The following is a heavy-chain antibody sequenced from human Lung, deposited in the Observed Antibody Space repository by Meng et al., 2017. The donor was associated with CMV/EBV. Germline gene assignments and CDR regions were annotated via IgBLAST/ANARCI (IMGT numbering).Heavy chain of an antibody. D-gene: IGHD2-2*01. CDR3: ARTRIEVEPDGRKIKYYNYGMDV. Sequence: ASXXVSXKASGYTFTTYDINWVRQATGQGLEWMGWMNPNSGNTGYAQKFQGRVTLTRVTSISTAYVELSSLTSDDTAVYYCARTRIEVEPDGRKIKYYNYGMDVWXQGTTVTVSS. J-gene: IGHJ6*02. CDR1: GYTFTTYD. CDR2: MNPNSGNT. V-gene: IGHV1-8*01.